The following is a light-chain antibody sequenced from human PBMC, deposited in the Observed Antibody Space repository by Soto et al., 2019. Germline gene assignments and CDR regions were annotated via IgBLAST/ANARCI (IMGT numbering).Light chain of an antibody. CDR1: QSISSSY. Sequence: EIVFTQSPGTLSLSPGNRATLSCRASQSISSSYLAWYQQRPCQAHRLLIYGASSRATGIPDRFSGSVSGTEFTLTISSLEPEDFAVYYCQQRSNWPPLTFGGVTKVEIK. J-gene: IGKJ4*01. CDR2: GAS. V-gene: IGKV3D-20*02. CDR3: QQRSNWPPLT.